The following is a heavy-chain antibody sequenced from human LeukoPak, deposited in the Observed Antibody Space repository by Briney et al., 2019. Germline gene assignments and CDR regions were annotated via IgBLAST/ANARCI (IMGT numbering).Heavy chain of an antibody. V-gene: IGHV3-23*01. CDR2: ISGSGGST. D-gene: IGHD6-19*01. CDR1: GFTFSSYS. CDR3: ANPLAGGASY. J-gene: IGHJ4*02. Sequence: GSLRLSCAASGFTFSSYSMNWVRQAPGKGLEWVSAISGSGGSTYYADSVKGRFTISRDNSKNTLYLQMNSLRAEDTAVYYCANPLAGGASYWGQGTLVTVSS.